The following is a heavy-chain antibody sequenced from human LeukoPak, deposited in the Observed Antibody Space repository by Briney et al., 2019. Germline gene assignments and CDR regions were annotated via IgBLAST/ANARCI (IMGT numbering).Heavy chain of an antibody. J-gene: IGHJ4*02. D-gene: IGHD4-23*01. CDR1: GGSISSSSYY. CDR3: ARGGNYGGPPGPFDY. Sequence: SETLSLTCTVSGGSISSSSYYWGWIRQPPGKGLEWIGSIYYSGSTYYNPSLKGRVTISVDTSKNQFSLKLSSVTAADTAVYYCARGGNYGGPPGPFDYWGQGTLVTVSS. V-gene: IGHV4-39*07. CDR2: IYYSGST.